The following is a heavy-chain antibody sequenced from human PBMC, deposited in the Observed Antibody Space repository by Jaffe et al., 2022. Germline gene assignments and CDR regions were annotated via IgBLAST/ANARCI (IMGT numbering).Heavy chain of an antibody. CDR2: IYSSGST. CDR3: ARDRSYCPSTNCLMNSDY. J-gene: IGHJ4*02. D-gene: IGHD2-2*01. Sequence: QVQLQESGPGLVKPSQTLSLTCTVSGGSISSGTYYWSWIRQPAGKGLEWIGRIYSSGSTNYNPSLKSRVSISLDTSKNQFSLKLTSVTAADTAVYYCARDRSYCPSTNCLMNSDYWGQGTLVTVSS. CDR1: GGSISSGTYY. V-gene: IGHV4-61*02.